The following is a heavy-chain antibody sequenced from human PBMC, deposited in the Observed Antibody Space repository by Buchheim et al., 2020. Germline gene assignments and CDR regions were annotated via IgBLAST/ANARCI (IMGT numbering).Heavy chain of an antibody. CDR3: ARDGQRWLQIPTTGVDY. CDR1: GFTFSSYA. J-gene: IGHJ4*02. V-gene: IGHV3-30-3*01. Sequence: QVQLVESGGGVVQPGRSLRLSCAASGFTFSSYAMHWVRQAPGKGLEWVAVISYDGSNKYYADSVKGRFTISRDNSKNTLYLQMNSLRAEDTAVYYCARDGQRWLQIPTTGVDYWGQGTL. D-gene: IGHD5-24*01. CDR2: ISYDGSNK.